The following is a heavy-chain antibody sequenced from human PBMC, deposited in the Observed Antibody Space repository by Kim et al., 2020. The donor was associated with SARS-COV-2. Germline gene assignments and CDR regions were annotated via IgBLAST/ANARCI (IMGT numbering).Heavy chain of an antibody. J-gene: IGHJ4*02. Sequence: SETLSLTCSVSGGSISSSSYYWGWIRQPPGKGLEWIGSIYYSGSTYYDPSLKSRVTISVDTSKNQFSLKLSSVTAADTALYYCARMERLILIDYWGQGTLVTVSS. D-gene: IGHD2-8*01. V-gene: IGHV4-39*07. CDR1: GGSISSSSYY. CDR2: IYYSGST. CDR3: ARMERLILIDY.